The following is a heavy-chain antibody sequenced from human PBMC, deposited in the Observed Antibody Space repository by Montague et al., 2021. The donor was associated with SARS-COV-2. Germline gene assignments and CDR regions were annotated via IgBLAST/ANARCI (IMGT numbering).Heavy chain of an antibody. CDR1: GFSPSTGGMC. J-gene: IGHJ4*02. CDR3: ARLFDSSWPTFDY. Sequence: PALVKPTQTLTLTCTFSGFSPSTGGMCVSWFRQPPGKALEWLALIDWDDDKYYTPSLKTRLTISKDTSNNQVALTMTNMDPVDTATYYCARLFDSSWPTFDYWGQGTRVTVSS. V-gene: IGHV2-70*01. D-gene: IGHD6-13*01. CDR2: IDWDDDK.